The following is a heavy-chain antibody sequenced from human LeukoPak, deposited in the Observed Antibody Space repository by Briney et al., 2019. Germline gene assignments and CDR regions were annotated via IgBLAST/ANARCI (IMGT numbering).Heavy chain of an antibody. Sequence: GGSLRLSCAASGFTLTNYNMHWVRQAPGKGLEWVTFISYDRSNKYYADSVKGRFTISRDNSKKMLYMQMNSLRVEDTALYYCAKDLGSGSFAFAIWGQGTMVTVSS. J-gene: IGHJ3*02. CDR3: AKDLGSGSFAFAI. V-gene: IGHV3-30*02. D-gene: IGHD3-10*01. CDR2: ISYDRSNK. CDR1: GFTLTNYN.